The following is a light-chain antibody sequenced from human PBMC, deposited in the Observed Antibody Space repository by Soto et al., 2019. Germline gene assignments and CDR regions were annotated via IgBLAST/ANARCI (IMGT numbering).Light chain of an antibody. J-gene: IGLJ1*01. Sequence: QSVLTQPPSVSATPGQMVTISCSGSGSNLGRNYVSWYQQLPGTAPKLLIYDNVYRFSGIPDRFSGSKSGTSATLGITGLQTGDEGDYYCGSWDNSLSSYVFGTGTKLTVL. CDR3: GSWDNSLSSYV. CDR2: DNV. CDR1: GSNLGRNY. V-gene: IGLV1-51*01.